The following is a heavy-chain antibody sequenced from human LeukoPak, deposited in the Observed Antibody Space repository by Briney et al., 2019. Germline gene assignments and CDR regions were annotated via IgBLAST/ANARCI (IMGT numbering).Heavy chain of an antibody. D-gene: IGHD6-13*01. Sequence: TGGSLRLSCAASGFTFSSYWMNWARQAPGKGLEWVASINHNGNVNYYADSVKGRFTISRDNAKNSLCLQMNSLRAEDTALYYCAKDIRRRQQLAAIDYWGQGTLVTVSS. V-gene: IGHV3-7*03. CDR3: AKDIRRRQQLAAIDY. CDR2: INHNGNVN. J-gene: IGHJ4*02. CDR1: GFTFSSYW.